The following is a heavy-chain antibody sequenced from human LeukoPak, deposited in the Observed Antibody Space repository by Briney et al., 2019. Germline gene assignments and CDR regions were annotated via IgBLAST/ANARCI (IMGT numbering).Heavy chain of an antibody. CDR2: IYYSGST. CDR1: GGSIRYNSYY. CDR3: AREGRLTTVTTAGFANYYYYYMDV. Sequence: SETLSLTCSVSGGSIRYNSYYWGWIRQPPGKGLEWIGYIYYSGSTNDNPSRKSRVTISVDTSKTQFSLKLSSVTAADTAVYYCAREGRLTTVTTAGFANYYYYYMDVWGKGTTVTISS. J-gene: IGHJ6*03. D-gene: IGHD4-17*01. V-gene: IGHV4-61*01.